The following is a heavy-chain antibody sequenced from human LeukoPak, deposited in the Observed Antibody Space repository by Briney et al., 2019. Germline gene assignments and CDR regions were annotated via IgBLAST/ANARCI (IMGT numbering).Heavy chain of an antibody. Sequence: ASVKVSCKASGYTFTNYYMHWVRQAPGQGLEWMGIINPSGGSTSYAQKFQGRVTLTRDTSTSTVYMELSSLRSEDTAVYYCARDSVYDSGGYPYSDHYNYYMDVWGKGTTVTISS. D-gene: IGHD3-22*01. CDR1: GYTFTNYY. V-gene: IGHV1-46*01. J-gene: IGHJ6*03. CDR2: INPSGGST. CDR3: ARDSVYDSGGYPYSDHYNYYMDV.